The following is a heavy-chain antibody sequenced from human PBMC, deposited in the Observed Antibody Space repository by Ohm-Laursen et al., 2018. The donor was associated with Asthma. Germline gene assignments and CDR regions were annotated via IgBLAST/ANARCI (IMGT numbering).Heavy chain of an antibody. CDR1: GYTFTSYS. V-gene: IGHV1-18*01. D-gene: IGHD3-22*01. CDR2: ISAYNGNT. CDR3: ARDHSSGYSFSFDY. J-gene: IGHJ4*02. Sequence: ASVKVSCKASGYTFTSYSISWVRQAPGQGLEWMGWISAYNGNTNYAQKLQGRVTMTTDTSTSTAYMELSSLRSEDTAVYYCARDHSSGYSFSFDYWGQGTLVTVSS.